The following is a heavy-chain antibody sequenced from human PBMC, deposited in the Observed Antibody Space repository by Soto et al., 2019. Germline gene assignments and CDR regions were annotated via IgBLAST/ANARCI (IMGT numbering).Heavy chain of an antibody. CDR3: ARNGRYYDILTGYSYFDY. D-gene: IGHD3-9*01. CDR1: GGSISSGDYY. V-gene: IGHV4-61*08. Sequence: SETLSLTCTVSGGSISSGDYYWSWIRQPPGKGLEWIGYIYYSGSTNYNPSLKSRVTISVDTSKNQFSLKLSSVTAADTAVYYCARNGRYYDILTGYSYFDYWGQGTLVTVSS. CDR2: IYYSGST. J-gene: IGHJ4*02.